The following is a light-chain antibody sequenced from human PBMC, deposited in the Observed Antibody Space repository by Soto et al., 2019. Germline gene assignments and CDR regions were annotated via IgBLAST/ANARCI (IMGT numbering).Light chain of an antibody. CDR2: AAS. CDR1: QSISSY. CDR3: QQLNSYPLT. J-gene: IGKJ4*01. V-gene: IGKV1-39*01. Sequence: DIQMTQSPCSLSASVGDRVTITCRASQSISSYLNWYQQKPGKAPKLLIYAASTLQSGVPSRFSGSGSGTDFTLTISSLQPEDFATHYCQQLNSYPLTFGGATKVDNK.